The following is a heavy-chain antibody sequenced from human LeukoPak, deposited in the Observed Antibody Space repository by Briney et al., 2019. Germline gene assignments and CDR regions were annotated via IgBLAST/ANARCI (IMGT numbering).Heavy chain of an antibody. Sequence: SVKVSCKASGGTFTTHAISWVRQAPGQGFEWMGRIIPMLGKPNYGQKSQGRVTITADKFTSTVYMELTSLRSEDTAVYYCARDETVRGDYYGMDVWGQGTTVTVSS. CDR3: ARDETVRGDYYGMDV. CDR1: GGTFTTHA. J-gene: IGHJ6*02. V-gene: IGHV1-69*04. D-gene: IGHD4-11*01. CDR2: IIPMLGKP.